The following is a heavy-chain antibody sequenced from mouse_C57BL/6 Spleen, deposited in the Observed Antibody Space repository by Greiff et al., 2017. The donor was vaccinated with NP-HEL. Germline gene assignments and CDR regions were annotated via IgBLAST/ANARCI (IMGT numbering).Heavy chain of an antibody. CDR1: GYTFTTYP. Sequence: VQGVESGAELVKPGASVKMSCKASGYTFTTYPIEWMKQNHGKSLEWIGNFHPYNDDTKYNEKFKGKATLTVEKSSSTVYLELSRLTSDDSAVYYCAILYYGYNYYAMDYWGQGTSVTVSS. D-gene: IGHD2-2*01. V-gene: IGHV1-47*01. CDR3: AILYYGYNYYAMDY. J-gene: IGHJ4*01. CDR2: FHPYNDDT.